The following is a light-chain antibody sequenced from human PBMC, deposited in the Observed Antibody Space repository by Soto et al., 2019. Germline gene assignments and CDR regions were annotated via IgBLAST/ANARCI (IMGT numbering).Light chain of an antibody. CDR1: QSVLYSSNNKNY. V-gene: IGKV4-1*01. CDR2: WAS. J-gene: IGKJ2*01. Sequence: DIVMTQSPDSLAVSLGERATINCKSSQSVLYSSNNKNYLAWYQQKPGQPPKLLIYWASTRESGVPDRFSGSGSGTDFTLTISSLQAEDVAVYYCQQYYSTLPLNTFGQGTKLEIK. CDR3: QQYYSTLPLNT.